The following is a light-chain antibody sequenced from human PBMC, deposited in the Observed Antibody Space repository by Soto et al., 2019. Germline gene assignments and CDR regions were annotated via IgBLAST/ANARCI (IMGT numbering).Light chain of an antibody. V-gene: IGLV2-23*01. CDR3: CSYAGSSTSSV. Sequence: QSALTQPASVSGSPGQSITISCTRTSSDVGSYNLVSWYQQHPGKAPKLMIYEGSKRPSGVSNRFSGSKSGNTASLTISGLQAEDEADYYCCSYAGSSTSSVFGGGTKLTVL. J-gene: IGLJ2*01. CDR2: EGS. CDR1: SSDVGSYNL.